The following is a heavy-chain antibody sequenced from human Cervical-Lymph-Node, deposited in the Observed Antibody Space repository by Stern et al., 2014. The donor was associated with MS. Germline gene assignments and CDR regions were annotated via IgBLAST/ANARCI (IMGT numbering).Heavy chain of an antibody. CDR1: GGSVRRACFY. J-gene: IGHJ5*02. D-gene: IGHD2-21*02. V-gene: IGHV4-61*03. Sequence: VQLVESGPGLVQPSETLSLTCVVSGGSVRRACFYWSWIRQPPGRGLEWIGYIYYTGITNYNPSLNGRVTVSLDTSNNVFSLHLRSVTAADTAVYYCARAYCGGDCYSFGPFDPWGQGTLVTVSS. CDR3: ARAYCGGDCYSFGPFDP. CDR2: IYYTGIT.